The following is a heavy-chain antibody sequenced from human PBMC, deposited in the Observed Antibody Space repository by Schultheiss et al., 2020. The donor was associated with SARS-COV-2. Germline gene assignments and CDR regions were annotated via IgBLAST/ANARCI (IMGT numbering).Heavy chain of an antibody. Sequence: ASVKVSCKASGGTFSSYAISWVRQAPGQGLEWMGLINPNSGGTNYAQKFQGRVTMTRDMSTSTAYMELSSLRSEDTAVYYCARDLDGATVAFDIWGQGTMVTVSS. CDR1: GGTFSSYA. J-gene: IGHJ3*02. D-gene: IGHD1-26*01. CDR3: ARDLDGATVAFDI. V-gene: IGHV1-2*02. CDR2: INPNSGGT.